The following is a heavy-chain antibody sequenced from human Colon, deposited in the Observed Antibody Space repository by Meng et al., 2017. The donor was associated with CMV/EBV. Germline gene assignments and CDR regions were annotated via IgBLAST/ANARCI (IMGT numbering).Heavy chain of an antibody. CDR2: IYWDDDK. CDR3: AHRFLRDSSSSLHFDS. CDR1: GFSLSTNGVT. D-gene: IGHD6-6*01. V-gene: IGHV2-5*02. Sequence: QIPLKEFGPTLVKPTQTLTLTCTFSGFSLSTNGVTVGWIRQPPGKALEWLALIYWDDDKRYSPSLKSRLTITKDTSKNQVVLTMINMDPVDTATYYCAHRFLRDSSSSLHFDSWGQGTLVTVSS. J-gene: IGHJ4*02.